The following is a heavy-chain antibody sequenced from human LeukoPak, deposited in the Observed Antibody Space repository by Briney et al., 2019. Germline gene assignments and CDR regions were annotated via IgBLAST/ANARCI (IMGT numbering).Heavy chain of an antibody. CDR1: GGSISSSTYY. Sequence: SETLSLTCTVSGGSISSSTYYWAWIRQPPGKGLEWLETIYYSGSTYTYDNPSLKSRATISVDTSKNQFSLKLSSVAPADTAVYYCARHVSGPNDAFDIWGQGTMVTVSS. V-gene: IGHV4-39*01. CDR2: IYYSGSTYT. CDR3: ARHVSGPNDAFDI. D-gene: IGHD6-25*01. J-gene: IGHJ3*02.